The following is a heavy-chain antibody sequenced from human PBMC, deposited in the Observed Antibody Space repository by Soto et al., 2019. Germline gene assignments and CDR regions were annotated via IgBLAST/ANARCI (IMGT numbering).Heavy chain of an antibody. V-gene: IGHV3-30*18. D-gene: IGHD3-16*01. CDR2: ISYDGSNK. Sequence: QVQLVESGGGVVKPGRSLRLSCAASGFTFSSYGMHWVRQAPGKGLEWVAVISYDGSNKYYADSVKGRFTISRDNSKNTLYLQMNSLRAEDTAVYYCANLWGVSYWGQGTLVTVSS. CDR3: ANLWGVSY. J-gene: IGHJ4*02. CDR1: GFTFSSYG.